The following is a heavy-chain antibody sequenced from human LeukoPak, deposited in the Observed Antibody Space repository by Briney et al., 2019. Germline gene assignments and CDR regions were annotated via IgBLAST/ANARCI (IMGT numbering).Heavy chain of an antibody. CDR2: IYYSGST. CDR3: ARVGSSPDNYAFDI. D-gene: IGHD6-6*01. J-gene: IGHJ3*02. Sequence: SETLSLTCTVSGGSISSSSYYWGWIRQPPGKGLEWIGSIYYSGSTNYNPSLKSRVTISVDTSKNQFSLKLSSVTAADTAVYYCARVGSSPDNYAFDIWGQGTMVTVSS. CDR1: GGSISSSSYY. V-gene: IGHV4-39*07.